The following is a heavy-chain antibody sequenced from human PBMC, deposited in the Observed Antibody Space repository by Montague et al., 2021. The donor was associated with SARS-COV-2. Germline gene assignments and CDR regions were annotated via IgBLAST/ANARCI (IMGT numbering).Heavy chain of an antibody. J-gene: IGHJ4*02. Sequence: SETLSLTCTVSGDSISRYYWGWIRQPPGKGLEWMGYHYNSGSTNYSPTLKSRIAMSVDTSVNQFSLKLFSVTAADTAVYYCARAVVDASGWYHFDYWGQGALVTVSS. CDR1: GDSISRYY. D-gene: IGHD6-19*01. V-gene: IGHV4-59*12. CDR3: ARAVVDASGWYHFDY. CDR2: HYNSGST.